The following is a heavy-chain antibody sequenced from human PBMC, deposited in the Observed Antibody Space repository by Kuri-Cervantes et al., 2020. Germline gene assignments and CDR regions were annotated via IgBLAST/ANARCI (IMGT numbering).Heavy chain of an antibody. J-gene: IGHJ6*02. CDR2: TSSDGNKK. CDR1: GFTFNNYA. D-gene: IGHD3-10*01. CDR3: AKDEQKQYYYGSGSYYVYYYYGMDV. Sequence: GGSLRLSCAASGFTFNNYAVHWVRQAPGKGLEWVAVTSSDGNKKYYPDSVKGRFTISRDNSKNTLYLEMSSLRVEYTAVYYCAKDEQKQYYYGSGSYYVYYYYGMDVWGQGTTVTVSS. V-gene: IGHV3-30-3*01.